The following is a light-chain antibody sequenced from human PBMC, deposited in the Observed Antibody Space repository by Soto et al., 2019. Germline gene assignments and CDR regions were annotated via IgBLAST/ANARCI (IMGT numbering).Light chain of an antibody. V-gene: IGKV3-11*01. J-gene: IGKJ2*02. Sequence: EVVLTQSPDTLSLSPGETATLSCRPSPSVDRDVAWYQQKVGQAPRLLSYDAYTRATGVGARFAGSGSATDFSLTITSLEPEDFAVDYCQQRAKWPSTFGPGTKVEMK. CDR3: QQRAKWPST. CDR2: DAY. CDR1: PSVDRD.